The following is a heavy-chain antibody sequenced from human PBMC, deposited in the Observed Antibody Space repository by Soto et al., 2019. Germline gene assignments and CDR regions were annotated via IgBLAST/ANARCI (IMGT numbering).Heavy chain of an antibody. CDR2: ISSSSSYI. D-gene: IGHD6-13*01. Sequence: GGSLRLSCAASGFTFRSYSMNWVRQAPGKGLEWVSSISSSSSYIYYADSVKGRFTISRDNAKNSLYLQMNSLRAEDTAVYYCARDKGIAAAGTGYGDYWGQGTLVTVSS. V-gene: IGHV3-21*01. J-gene: IGHJ4*02. CDR1: GFTFRSYS. CDR3: ARDKGIAAAGTGYGDY.